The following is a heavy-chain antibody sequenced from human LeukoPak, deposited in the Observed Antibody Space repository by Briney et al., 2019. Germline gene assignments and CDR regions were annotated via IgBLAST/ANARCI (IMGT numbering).Heavy chain of an antibody. CDR1: GGSISSSSYY. D-gene: IGHD6-19*01. V-gene: IGHV4-39*01. Sequence: PSETLSLTCTVSGGSISSSSYYWGWIRQPPGKGLQWIGNIYYSGSTYYNPSLKSRVTISVDTSKNQFSLKLSSVTAADTAVYYCARGEAVVGTLWGQGTLVTVSS. CDR2: IYYSGST. J-gene: IGHJ4*02. CDR3: ARGEAVVGTL.